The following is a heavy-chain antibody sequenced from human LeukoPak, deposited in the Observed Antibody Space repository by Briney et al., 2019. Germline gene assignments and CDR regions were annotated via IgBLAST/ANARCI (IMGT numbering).Heavy chain of an antibody. Sequence: PSETLPLTCAVSGGSFSGKYWTWIRQPPGKGLEWIGEITYSGSIYYNPSLKSRVTISVDTSKNQFSLKLNSVTAADTAVYYCARDLMTWGQGTLVTVSS. J-gene: IGHJ4*02. V-gene: IGHV4-34*01. CDR2: ITYSGSI. CDR3: ARDLMT. CDR1: GGSFSGKY.